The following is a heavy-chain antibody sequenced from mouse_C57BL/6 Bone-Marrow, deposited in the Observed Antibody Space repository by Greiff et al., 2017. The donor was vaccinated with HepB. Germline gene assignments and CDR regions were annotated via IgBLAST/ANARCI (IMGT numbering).Heavy chain of an antibody. CDR1: GFTFSSYA. CDR2: ISDGGSYT. Sequence: EVKVEESGGGLVKPGGSLKLSCAASGFTFSSYAMSWVRQTPEKRLEWVATISDGGSYTYYPDNVKGRFTISRDNAKNNLYLQMSHLKSEDTAMYYCARDTYYSNYVFYAMDYWGQGTSVTVSS. J-gene: IGHJ4*01. CDR3: ARDTYYSNYVFYAMDY. D-gene: IGHD2-5*01. V-gene: IGHV5-4*01.